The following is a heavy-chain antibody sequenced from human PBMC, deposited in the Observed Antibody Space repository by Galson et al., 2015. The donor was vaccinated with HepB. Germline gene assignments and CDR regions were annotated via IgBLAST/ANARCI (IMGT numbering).Heavy chain of an antibody. V-gene: IGHV3-23*01. CDR3: AKATDYDFWSGHFDP. J-gene: IGHJ5*02. CDR1: GFPFSSYA. CDR2: MTGRGDYI. D-gene: IGHD3-3*01. Sequence: SLRLSCAASGFPFSSYAMSWLRQAPGKGLEWVSAMTGRGDYIYYADSVKGRFTISRDNYKNTVYLQMSSLRAEDTAVYYCAKATDYDFWSGHFDPWGRGTLVTVSS.